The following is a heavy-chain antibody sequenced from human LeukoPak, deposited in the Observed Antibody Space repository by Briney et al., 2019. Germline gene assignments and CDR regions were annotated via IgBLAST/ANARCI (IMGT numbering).Heavy chain of an antibody. D-gene: IGHD2-2*01. Sequence: PGGSLRLSCTASGFTFSSDSMNWVRQAPGKGLEWVSYIGSSSRTIYNADSVKGRFTISRDNAKNSLYLQMNSLRVEDTAVYYCARDPPYCRTTSCMGNWGQGTLVTVSS. CDR2: IGSSSRTI. CDR1: GFTFSSDS. V-gene: IGHV3-48*01. J-gene: IGHJ4*02. CDR3: ARDPPYCRTTSCMGN.